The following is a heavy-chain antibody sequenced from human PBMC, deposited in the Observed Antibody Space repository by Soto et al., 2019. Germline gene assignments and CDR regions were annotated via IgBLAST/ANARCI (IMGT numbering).Heavy chain of an antibody. CDR2: ISYDGSGK. D-gene: IGHD2-21*01. CDR1: GFTFSNFG. V-gene: IGHV3-30*18. CDR3: AKERTPGWGGDCPLDP. J-gene: IGHJ5*02. Sequence: VQLVESGGTVVQPGRSLRLSCAASGFTFSNFGIHWVRQAPGKGLEWVTLISYDGSGKFYADSVKGRFTISRDNSKYTGDLQMNSLTTEDTAVYYCAKERTPGWGGDCPLDPWGQGALGTV.